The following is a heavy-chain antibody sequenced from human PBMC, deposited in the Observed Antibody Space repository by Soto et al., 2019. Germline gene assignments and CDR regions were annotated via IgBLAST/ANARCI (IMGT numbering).Heavy chain of an antibody. V-gene: IGHV4-4*02. CDR2: IYHSGST. Sequence: QVQLQESGPGLVKPSGTLSLTCAVSSGSISSSNWWSWVRQPPGKGLEYIGEIYHSGSTNYNPSLKSRITMSVDRSKKQFSLNLSSVTAADTAVYYCARGMIGETRRFDPWGQGTLVTVSS. J-gene: IGHJ5*02. CDR3: ARGMIGETRRFDP. CDR1: SGSISSSNW. D-gene: IGHD3-22*01.